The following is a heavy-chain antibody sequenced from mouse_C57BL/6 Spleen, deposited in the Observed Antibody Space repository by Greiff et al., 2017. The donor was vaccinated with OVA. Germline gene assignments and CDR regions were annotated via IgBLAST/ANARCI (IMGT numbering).Heavy chain of an antibody. V-gene: IGHV1-50*01. J-gene: IGHJ2*01. CDR3: ARSGNSYGSSYD. CDR1: GYTFTSYW. Sequence: QVQLKQPGAELVKPGASVKLSCKASGYTFTSYWMQWVKQRPGQGLEWIGEIDPSDSYTNYNQKFKGKATLTVDTSSSTAYMQLSSLTSEDSAVYYCARSGNSYGSSYDWGQGTTLTVSS. CDR2: IDPSDSYT. D-gene: IGHD1-1*01.